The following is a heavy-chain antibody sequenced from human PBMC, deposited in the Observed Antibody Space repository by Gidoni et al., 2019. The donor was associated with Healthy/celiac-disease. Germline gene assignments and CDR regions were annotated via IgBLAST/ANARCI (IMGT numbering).Heavy chain of an antibody. D-gene: IGHD3-22*01. V-gene: IGHV4-39*01. CDR2: IYYSGST. Sequence: QLQLQESGPGLVKPSETLSLTCTVSGGSISSSSYYWGWIRQPPGKGLAWIGSIYYSGSTYSNPSLKRRVTISVDTSKNQFSLKLSSVTAADTAVYYCASSSNQYYYDSSGYYWGYWGQGTLVTVSS. J-gene: IGHJ4*02. CDR3: ASSSNQYYYDSSGYYWGY. CDR1: GGSISSSSYY.